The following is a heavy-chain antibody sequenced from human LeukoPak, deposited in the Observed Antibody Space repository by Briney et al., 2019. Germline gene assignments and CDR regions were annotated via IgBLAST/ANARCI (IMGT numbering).Heavy chain of an antibody. D-gene: IGHD1-26*01. CDR2: INHSGST. Sequence: PSETLSLTCAVYGGSFSGYYWSWIRQPPGKGLEWIGEINHSGSTNYNPSLKSRVTISVDTSKNQFSLKLSSVTAADTAVYYCATSNSGTYRYGMDVWGQGATVTVSS. J-gene: IGHJ6*02. CDR1: GGSFSGYY. CDR3: ATSNSGTYRYGMDV. V-gene: IGHV4-34*01.